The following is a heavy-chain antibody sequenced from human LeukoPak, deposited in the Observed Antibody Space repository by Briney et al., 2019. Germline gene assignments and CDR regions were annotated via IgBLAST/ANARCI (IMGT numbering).Heavy chain of an antibody. J-gene: IGHJ4*02. CDR1: GFTFSTSS. V-gene: IGHV3-48*01. CDR3: ARDVGFVVVPAVFDS. CDR2: INSASATF. Sequence: GGSLRLSCVASGFTFSTSSMNWVRQAPGKGLEWTSYINSASATFYYADSVKGRFIISRDNAKNLLFLQMNNLRAEDSAMYYCARDVGFVVVPAVFDSWGQGTLVTVSS. D-gene: IGHD2-2*01.